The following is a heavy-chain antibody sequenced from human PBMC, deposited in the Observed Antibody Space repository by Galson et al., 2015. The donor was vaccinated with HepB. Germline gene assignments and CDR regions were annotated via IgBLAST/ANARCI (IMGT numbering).Heavy chain of an antibody. J-gene: IGHJ1*01. CDR2: INTNTGNP. V-gene: IGHV7-4-1*02. D-gene: IGHD6-19*01. CDR1: GYTFTSYA. CDR3: ARGGSGWYYQTLGWPEYFQH. Sequence: SVKVSCKASGYTFTSYAMNWVRQAPGQGLEWMGWINTNTGNPTYAQGFTGRFVFSLDTSVSTAYLQISSLKAEDTAVYYCARGGSGWYYQTLGWPEYFQHWGQGTLVTVSS.